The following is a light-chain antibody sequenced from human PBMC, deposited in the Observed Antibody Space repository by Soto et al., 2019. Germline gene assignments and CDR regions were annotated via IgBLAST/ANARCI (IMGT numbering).Light chain of an antibody. V-gene: IGLV2-23*01. CDR1: SSDVGCYNL. Sequence: QSALTQPDSVSGSPGQSITISCTGTSSDVGCYNLVSWYQPHPGKAPKLMVYEATKRASRVSNLYSGSKSGNTASMTISGFQAEDEADYFCCSCALSATAVFGGGTKLTVL. CDR2: EAT. CDR3: CSCALSATAV. J-gene: IGLJ2*01.